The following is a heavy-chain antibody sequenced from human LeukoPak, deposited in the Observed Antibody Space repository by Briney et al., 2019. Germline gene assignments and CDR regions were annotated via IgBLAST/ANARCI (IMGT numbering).Heavy chain of an antibody. D-gene: IGHD4-17*01. CDR2: ISGSGGNT. CDR3: ATLPTYGDYEGSYFDY. CDR1: GFTFSSHA. Sequence: QAGGSLRLSCAASGFTFSSHAMRWVRQAPGKGLEWVSAISGSGGNTYYADSVKGRFTISRDNSKNTLYLQMNSLRAEDTAVYYCATLPTYGDYEGSYFDYWGQGTLVTVSS. J-gene: IGHJ4*02. V-gene: IGHV3-23*01.